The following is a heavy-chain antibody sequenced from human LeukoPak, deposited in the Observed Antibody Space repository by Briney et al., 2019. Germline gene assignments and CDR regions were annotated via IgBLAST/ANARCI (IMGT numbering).Heavy chain of an antibody. D-gene: IGHD3-10*01. CDR2: ISYDGSNK. J-gene: IGHJ6*02. Sequence: GGSLRLSCAASGFTFSSYAMHWVRQAPGKGLEWVAVISYDGSNKYYADSVKGRFTISRDNSKNTLYLQMNSLRAEDTAVYYCARFPQYGSGTKYYHGMDVWGQGTTVTVSS. V-gene: IGHV3-30*04. CDR1: GFTFSSYA. CDR3: ARFPQYGSGTKYYHGMDV.